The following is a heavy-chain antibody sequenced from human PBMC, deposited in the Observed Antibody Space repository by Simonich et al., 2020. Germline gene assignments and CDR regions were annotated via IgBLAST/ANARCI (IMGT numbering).Heavy chain of an antibody. CDR2: ISSSSSYI. Sequence: EVQLVESGGGLVKPGGSLRLSCAASGFTFSSYSMNWFRQAPGKGLEWVSSISSSSSYIYYADSCKGRFTISRDNAKNSLSLQRNSLRAEDTAVYYCARWIAVAGTGAYGMDVWGQGTTVTVSS. J-gene: IGHJ6*02. D-gene: IGHD6-19*01. V-gene: IGHV3-21*01. CDR1: GFTFSSYS. CDR3: ARWIAVAGTGAYGMDV.